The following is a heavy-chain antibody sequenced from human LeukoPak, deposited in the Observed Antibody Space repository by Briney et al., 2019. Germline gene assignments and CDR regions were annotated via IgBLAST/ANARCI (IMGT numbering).Heavy chain of an antibody. V-gene: IGHV2-5*02. Sequence: SGPTLVKPTQTLTLTCTFSGFSLSTSGVGVVWIRQPPGKALEWLSLIYWDDEKRHSPSLKSRLNITKDTSNNQVVVTMTNMDPVDTATYYCAHSHGYGSSWSGFDSWGQGTLVTVSS. J-gene: IGHJ4*02. CDR2: IYWDDEK. CDR1: GFSLSTSGVG. CDR3: AHSHGYGSSWSGFDS. D-gene: IGHD6-13*01.